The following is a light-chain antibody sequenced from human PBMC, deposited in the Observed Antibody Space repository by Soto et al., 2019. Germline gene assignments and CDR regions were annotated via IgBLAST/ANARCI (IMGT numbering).Light chain of an antibody. V-gene: IGLV2-14*03. J-gene: IGLJ1*01. CDR1: SSDVGGYNY. Sequence: QSALTQPASVSGSPGQWITISCTGTSSDVGGYNYVSWFQQHPGKAPKLMIYDVSNRPSGISNRFSGSKSGNTASLTISGLQAEDEADYYCSSYTTSSTYVFGTGTKVT. CDR3: SSYTTSSTYV. CDR2: DVS.